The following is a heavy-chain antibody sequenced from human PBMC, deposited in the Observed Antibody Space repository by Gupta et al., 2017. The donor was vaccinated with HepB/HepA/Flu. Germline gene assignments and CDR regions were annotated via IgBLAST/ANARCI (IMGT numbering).Heavy chain of an antibody. CDR3: ARVSGVDWYFDL. D-gene: IGHD2-15*01. J-gene: IGHJ2*01. Sequence: DGSEKYYADSVKGRFTISRDNAKNSLYLQMNSLRADDTAVYFCARVSGVDWYFDLWGRGTLVTVSP. CDR2: DGSEK. V-gene: IGHV3-7*01.